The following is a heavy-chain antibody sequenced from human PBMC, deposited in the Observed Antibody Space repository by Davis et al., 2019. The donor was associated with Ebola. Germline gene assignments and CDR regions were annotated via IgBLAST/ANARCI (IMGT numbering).Heavy chain of an antibody. CDR3: ARLAAQYYYYYGMDV. Sequence: MPSETLSLTCAVYAGSFSDYYWNWIRQPPGKGLEWIGEINHSGSTNYNPSLKSRVTISVDTSKNQFSLKLSSVTAADTAVYYCARLAAQYYYYYGMDVWGQGTTVTVSS. J-gene: IGHJ6*02. CDR2: INHSGST. V-gene: IGHV4-34*01. CDR1: AGSFSDYY. D-gene: IGHD6-25*01.